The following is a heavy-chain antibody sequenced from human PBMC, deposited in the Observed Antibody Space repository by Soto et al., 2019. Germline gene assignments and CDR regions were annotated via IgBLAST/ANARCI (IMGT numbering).Heavy chain of an antibody. CDR1: GGTFSSYA. V-gene: IGHV1-69*13. J-gene: IGHJ4*02. CDR3: ARDGDYYGSGSYYNDPFLN. Sequence: ASVKVSCKASGGTFSSYAISWVRQAPGQGLEWMGGIIPIFGTANYAQKFQGRVTITADESTSTAYMELSSLRSEDTAVYYCARDGDYYGSGSYYNDPFLNWGQGTLVTVSS. D-gene: IGHD3-10*01. CDR2: IIPIFGTA.